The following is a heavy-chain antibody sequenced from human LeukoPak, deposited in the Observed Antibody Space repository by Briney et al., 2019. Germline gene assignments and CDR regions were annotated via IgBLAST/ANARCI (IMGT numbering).Heavy chain of an antibody. Sequence: GGSLRLSCAASGFTFSSYAMSWVRQAPGKGLEWVSAISGSGGSTYYADSVKGRFTISRDNAKNTLYLQMNSLRAEDMAVYYCARERQYDMDVWGQGTTVTVSS. CDR1: GFTFSSYA. V-gene: IGHV3-23*01. CDR3: ARERQYDMDV. J-gene: IGHJ6*02. CDR2: ISGSGGST.